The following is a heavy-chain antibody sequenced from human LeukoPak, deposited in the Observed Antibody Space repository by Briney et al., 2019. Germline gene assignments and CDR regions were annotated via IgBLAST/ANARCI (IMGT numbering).Heavy chain of an antibody. Sequence: SETLSLTCAVYGWSFNDYYWNWIRQPPGKGLEWIGEINARGDTNHNPSLKSRVTISVDTSKKQFSLRLTSMIAADTALYYCARGQVPAARGYNWFDPWGQGTLVTVSS. CDR2: INARGDT. V-gene: IGHV4-34*01. D-gene: IGHD2-2*01. CDR3: ARGQVPAARGYNWFDP. CDR1: GWSFNDYY. J-gene: IGHJ5*02.